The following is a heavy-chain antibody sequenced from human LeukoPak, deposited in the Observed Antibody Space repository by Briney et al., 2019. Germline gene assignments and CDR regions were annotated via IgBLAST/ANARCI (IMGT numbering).Heavy chain of an antibody. CDR2: VSSSSSYI. J-gene: IGHJ6*03. CDR3: ARGIMTPYYMDV. CDR1: GFTFSSYE. V-gene: IGHV3-21*01. Sequence: PGGSLRLSCAASGFTFSSYEMNWVRQAPGKGLEWVSFVSSSSSYIYYADSVKGRFTISRDNARNSLYLQMNSLRAEDTAVYYCARGIMTPYYMDVWGKGTTVSVSS. D-gene: IGHD3-16*01.